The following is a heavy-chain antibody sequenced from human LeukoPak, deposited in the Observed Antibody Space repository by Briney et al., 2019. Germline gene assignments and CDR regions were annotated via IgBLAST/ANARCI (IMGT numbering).Heavy chain of an antibody. D-gene: IGHD4-17*01. CDR1: GYSFTSYW. Sequence: GESLKISCKGSGYSFTSYWIGWVRQMPGEGLEWMGIIYPGDSDTRYSPSFQGQVTISADKSISTAYLQWSSLKASDTAIYYCARYGDYVSPSTVQIDYWGQGTLVTVSS. J-gene: IGHJ4*02. CDR3: ARYGDYVSPSTVQIDY. CDR2: IYPGDSDT. V-gene: IGHV5-51*01.